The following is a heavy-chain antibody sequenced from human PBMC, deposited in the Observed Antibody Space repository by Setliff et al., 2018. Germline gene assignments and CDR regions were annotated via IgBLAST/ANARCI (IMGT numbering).Heavy chain of an antibody. CDR3: ARDASGSYGTEYFQH. CDR1: GLSYTNDW. J-gene: IGHJ1*01. Sequence: GGSLRLSCTASGLSYTNDWVSWVRQAPGKGLEWISYISGSGSTIYYADSVKGRFTISKDNAKNSLYLQMNNLRAEDTALYFCARDASGSYGTEYFQHWGQGTLVTVSS. V-gene: IGHV3-48*03. CDR2: ISGSGSTI. D-gene: IGHD1-26*01.